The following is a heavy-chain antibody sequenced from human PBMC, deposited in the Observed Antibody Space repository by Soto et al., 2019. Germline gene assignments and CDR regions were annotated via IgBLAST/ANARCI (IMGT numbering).Heavy chain of an antibody. D-gene: IGHD2-21*02. CDR1: GFTFGDYA. V-gene: IGHV3-49*05. CDR3: TISPRNGRGDPFAS. J-gene: IGHJ5*01. Sequence: QVVESGGGLVKPGQSLRLSCAGSGFTFGDYAVAWFRQTPGKGLECIGFIRSERYGGTADYAASVKGRFFISRDDYRGVAYLQMDSLRSGDTGVYHCTISPRNGRGDPFASWGQGTLVTVAS. CDR2: IRSERYGGTA.